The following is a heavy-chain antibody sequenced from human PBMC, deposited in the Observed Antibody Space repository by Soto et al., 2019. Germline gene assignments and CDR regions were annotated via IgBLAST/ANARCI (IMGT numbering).Heavy chain of an antibody. D-gene: IGHD1-26*01. J-gene: IGHJ4*02. CDR3: AGVVSGRDCGDSIDC. CDR1: GFTFSRYW. CDR2: IKEDGSEI. Sequence: PGGSLRLSCAASGFTFSRYWLTWVRQATGKGLEGVANIKEDGSEIYYVDSVKGRFTTSRDNAKNSLYLQMNSLRAEDTAVYYCAGVVSGRDCGDSIDCWGRGTLVTVSS. V-gene: IGHV3-7*03.